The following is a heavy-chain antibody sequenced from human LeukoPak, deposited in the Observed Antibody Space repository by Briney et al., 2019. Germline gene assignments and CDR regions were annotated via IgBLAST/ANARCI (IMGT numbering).Heavy chain of an antibody. V-gene: IGHV1-69*13. D-gene: IGHD3-10*01. J-gene: IGHJ3*02. CDR2: IIPIFGTA. Sequence: SVKVSCKASGGTFSSYAISWVRQAPGQGLEWMGGIIPIFGTANYAQKFQGRVTITADESTSTAYMELSSLRSEDTAVYYCARARYGSGSYDDAFDMWGQGTMVTVSS. CDR3: ARARYGSGSYDDAFDM. CDR1: GGTFSSYA.